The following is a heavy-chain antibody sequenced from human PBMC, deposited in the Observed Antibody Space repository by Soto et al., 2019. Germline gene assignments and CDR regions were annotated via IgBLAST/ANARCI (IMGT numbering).Heavy chain of an antibody. V-gene: IGHV3-49*03. J-gene: IGHJ6*02. CDR3: TRAAYSSSWYLYYYYGMDV. D-gene: IGHD6-13*01. CDR2: IRSKAYGGTT. CDR1: GFTFGDYA. Sequence: GGSLRLSCTASGFTFGDYAMSWFRQAPGKGLEWVGFIRSKAYGGTTEYAASVKGRFTISRDDSKSIAYLQMNSLKTEDTAVYYCTRAAYSSSWYLYYYYGMDVWGQGTTVTVSS.